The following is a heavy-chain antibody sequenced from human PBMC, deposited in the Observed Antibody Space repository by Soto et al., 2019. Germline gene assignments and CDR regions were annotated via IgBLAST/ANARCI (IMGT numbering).Heavy chain of an antibody. CDR3: ARGMAAKFSSNWFDP. CDR1: GYTFTSYA. V-gene: IGHV1-3*01. CDR2: INAGNGNT. Sequence: ASVKVSCKASGYTFTSYAMHWVRQAPGQRLEWMGWINAGNGNTKYSQKFQGRVTITRDTSASTAYMELSSLRSEDTAVYYCARGMAAKFSSNWFDPWGQGTLVTVSS. J-gene: IGHJ5*02. D-gene: IGHD6-25*01.